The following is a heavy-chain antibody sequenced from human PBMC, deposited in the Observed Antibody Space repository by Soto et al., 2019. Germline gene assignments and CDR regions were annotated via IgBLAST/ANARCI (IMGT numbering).Heavy chain of an antibody. V-gene: IGHV4-34*01. Sequence: SETLSLTCAVYGGSFRGYSWTWIRQPPGKGLEWIGEINHTGSTNYNPSLKSRVTISVDTSKNQFSLKVSSVTAADTAVYYCARRRVMTLWFDPWGQGTLVTVSS. J-gene: IGHJ5*02. CDR3: ARRRVMTLWFDP. D-gene: IGHD2-21*02. CDR2: INHTGST. CDR1: GGSFRGYS.